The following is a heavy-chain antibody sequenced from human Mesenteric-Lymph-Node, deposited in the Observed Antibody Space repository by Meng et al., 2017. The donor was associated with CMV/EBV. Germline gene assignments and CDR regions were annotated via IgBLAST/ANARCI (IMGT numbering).Heavy chain of an antibody. J-gene: IGHJ4*02. CDR3: AKAYYEFWSGYLFDS. D-gene: IGHD3-3*01. CDR2: IWYDSSNQ. CDR1: GFTFSSYW. Sequence: SGFTFSSYWMHWVRQAPGKGLEWVAVIWYDSSNQFYAASVKGRFTISRDNSKNTLFLQMNSLRGEDTAVYYCAKAYYEFWSGYLFDSWGRGTLVTVSS. V-gene: IGHV3-33*08.